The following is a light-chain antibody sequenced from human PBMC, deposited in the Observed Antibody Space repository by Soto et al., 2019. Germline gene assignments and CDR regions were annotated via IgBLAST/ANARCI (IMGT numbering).Light chain of an antibody. Sequence: QSVLTQPASVSGSPGQSITISCTGTSSDVGGYNYVSWYQQHPGKAPKLMIYEVSNRPSGVSNRFSGSKSGNTASLTISGLQAEDEADYYCSSYTSSSTIYVVGNGTKVTV. CDR1: SSDVGGYNY. CDR3: SSYTSSSTIYV. CDR2: EVS. V-gene: IGLV2-14*01. J-gene: IGLJ1*01.